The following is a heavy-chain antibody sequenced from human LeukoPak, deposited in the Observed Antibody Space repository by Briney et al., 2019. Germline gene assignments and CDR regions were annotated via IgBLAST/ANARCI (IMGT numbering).Heavy chain of an antibody. D-gene: IGHD5-24*01. CDR1: GGSISSYY. CDR3: ASLRDGYNQYYFDY. V-gene: IGHV4-59*01. Sequence: SETLSLTCTVSGGSISSYYWSWIRQPPGKGLEWIGYIYYGGSTNYNPSLKSRVTISVDTSKNQFSLKLSSVTAADTAVYYCASLRDGYNQYYFDYWGQGTLVTVSS. CDR2: IYYGGST. J-gene: IGHJ4*02.